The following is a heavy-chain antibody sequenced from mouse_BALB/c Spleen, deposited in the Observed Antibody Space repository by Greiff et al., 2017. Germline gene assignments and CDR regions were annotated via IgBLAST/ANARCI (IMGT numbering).Heavy chain of an antibody. CDR3: AKKGGNYDYDNYAMDY. CDR1: GFSLTSYG. D-gene: IGHD2-4*01. CDR2: LWRGGST. Sequence: VNVVESGPSLVQPSQSLSITCTVSGFSLTSYGVHWVRQSPGKGLEWLGVLWRGGSTDYNAAFMSRLSITKDNSKSQVFFKMNSLQADDTAIYYCAKKGGNYDYDNYAMDYWGQGTSVTVSS. V-gene: IGHV2-5-1*01. J-gene: IGHJ4*01.